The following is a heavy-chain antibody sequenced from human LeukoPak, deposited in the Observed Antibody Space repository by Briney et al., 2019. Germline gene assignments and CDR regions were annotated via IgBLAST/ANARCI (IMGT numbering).Heavy chain of an antibody. J-gene: IGHJ2*01. V-gene: IGHV1-46*01. CDR1: GYNFTSFY. D-gene: IGHD3-16*02. Sequence: AASVRVSCKASGYNFTSFYLHWVRQAPGQGLEWMGVIIPRGGSTTFPQKFQGRVTLTRDTSTSTVYMELRGLRSEDTAVYYCARGGGIIEFLDLWGRGTLVTVSS. CDR3: ARGGGIIEFLDL. CDR2: IIPRGGST.